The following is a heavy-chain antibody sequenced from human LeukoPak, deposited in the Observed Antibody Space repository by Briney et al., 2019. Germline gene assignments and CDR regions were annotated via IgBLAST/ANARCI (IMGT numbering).Heavy chain of an antibody. CDR1: GFTFSSNA. V-gene: IGHV3-23*01. Sequence: GSLRLSCAASGFTFSSNAMSWVRQAPGKGLEWVSAISATGGSTHSADSVKGRFTISRDSSKNTLYLQMNSLRAEDTAVYYCAKDFGMPSNWGQGTLVTVSS. D-gene: IGHD2-2*01. J-gene: IGHJ4*02. CDR2: ISATGGST. CDR3: AKDFGMPSN.